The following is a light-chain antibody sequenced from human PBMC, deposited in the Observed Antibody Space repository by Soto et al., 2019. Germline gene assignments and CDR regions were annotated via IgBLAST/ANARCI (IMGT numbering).Light chain of an antibody. V-gene: IGKV3-20*01. CDR1: QSVSSSY. CDR2: GAS. CDR3: QNLRT. J-gene: IGKJ2*01. Sequence: EIVLTQSPGTLSLSPGERATLSCRASQSVSSSYLAWYQQKPGQAPRLLIYGASSRATGIPDRFSGSGSGTDFTLTISRLEPEDFAVYYCQNLRTFGQGTMLEIK.